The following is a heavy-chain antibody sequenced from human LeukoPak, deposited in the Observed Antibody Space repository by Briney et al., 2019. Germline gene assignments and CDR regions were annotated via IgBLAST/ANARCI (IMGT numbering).Heavy chain of an antibody. Sequence: SVKVSCKASGYTFTGYYMHWVRQAPGQGLEWMGRIIPILGIANYAQKFQGRVTITADKSTSTAYMELSSLRSEDTAVYYCASEGGTYYDYVWGSYRSYYFDYWGQGTLVTVSS. CDR1: GYTFTGYY. V-gene: IGHV1-69*04. CDR2: IIPILGIA. J-gene: IGHJ4*02. D-gene: IGHD3-16*02. CDR3: ASEGGTYYDYVWGSYRSYYFDY.